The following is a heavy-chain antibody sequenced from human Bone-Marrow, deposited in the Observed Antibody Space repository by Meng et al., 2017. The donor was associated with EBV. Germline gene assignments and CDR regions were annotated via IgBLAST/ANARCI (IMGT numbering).Heavy chain of an antibody. CDR3: ARDYYGYHYFDS. CDR2: IYHSGST. V-gene: IGHV4-4*02. CDR1: GAFFGSVHW. Sequence: GPCIRHPSWTLAVTCMVFGAFFGSVHWWVWAHQTPEKGLECISNIYHSGSTSYNPSLKSRVTISVDKSKNQFSLPVSSVTAADTAVYYCARDYYGYHYFDSWGRGTLVTVSS. J-gene: IGHJ4*02. D-gene: IGHD3-10*01.